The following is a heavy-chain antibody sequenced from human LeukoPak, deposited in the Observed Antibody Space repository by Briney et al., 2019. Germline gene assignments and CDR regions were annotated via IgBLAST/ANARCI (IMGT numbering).Heavy chain of an antibody. V-gene: IGHV3-7*03. D-gene: IGHD3-10*01. Sequence: GGSLRLSCAASGFTFTTYWMSWVRQPPGKGPEWVANIKQDGTEKYYVDSVKGRFTISRDNSKNTLYLQMNSLRAEDTAIYYCAKDLVTGSLDYWGQGTLVTVSS. CDR3: AKDLVTGSLDY. CDR1: GFTFTTYW. CDR2: IKQDGTEK. J-gene: IGHJ4*02.